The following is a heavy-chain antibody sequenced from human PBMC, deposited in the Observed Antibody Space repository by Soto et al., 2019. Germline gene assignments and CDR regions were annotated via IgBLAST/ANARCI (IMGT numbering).Heavy chain of an antibody. CDR1: GFTFSTYA. J-gene: IGHJ4*02. V-gene: IGHV3-33*03. D-gene: IGHD3-22*01. CDR3: AKDKRDYDVLTGPDY. Sequence: QVHQVESGGGVVQPGRSLRLSCAASGFTFSTYAMHWVRQAPGKGLEWVAVIWYDESNKFYAESVKGRFTISRDNSKNEVYLQMNSLRAQDTAVYYCAKDKRDYDVLTGPDYWGQGTLVTVSS. CDR2: IWYDESNK.